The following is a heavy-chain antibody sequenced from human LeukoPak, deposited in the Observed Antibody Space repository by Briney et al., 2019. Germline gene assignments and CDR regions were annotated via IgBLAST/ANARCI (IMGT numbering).Heavy chain of an antibody. CDR2: IYPGDSDT. J-gene: IGHJ3*02. Sequence: GESLKISCKGSGYFFTSYWIGWVRQMPGKGLEWMGIIYPGDSDTRYSPSFQGQVTMSADKSISTAYLQWSSLKASDTAIYYCARSYGSGSYGGAFDIWGQGTMVTVSS. CDR3: ARSYGSGSYGGAFDI. CDR1: GYFFTSYW. D-gene: IGHD3-10*01. V-gene: IGHV5-51*01.